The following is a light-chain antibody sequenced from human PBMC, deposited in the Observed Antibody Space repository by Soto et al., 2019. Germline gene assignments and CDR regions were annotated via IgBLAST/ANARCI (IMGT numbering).Light chain of an antibody. Sequence: AIRMTQSPSSLSASTGDRVTITCRARQGISSYLAWYQQKPWKAPKLLIYAASTLQSGVPSRFSGSGSGTDFTLTISCLQSEDFATYYCKQYYSYLVFTFGPGTKVDIK. CDR3: KQYYSYLVFT. CDR2: AAS. V-gene: IGKV1-8*01. CDR1: QGISSY. J-gene: IGKJ3*01.